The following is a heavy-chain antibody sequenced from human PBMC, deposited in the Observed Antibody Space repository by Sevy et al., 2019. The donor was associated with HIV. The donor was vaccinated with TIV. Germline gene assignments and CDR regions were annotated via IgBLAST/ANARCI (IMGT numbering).Heavy chain of an antibody. CDR2: IYHSGST. CDR1: GGSISSGGYS. J-gene: IGHJ4*02. D-gene: IGHD2-15*01. Sequence: TLSLTCAVSGGSISSGGYSWSWIRQPPGKGLEWIGYIYHSGSTYYNPSLKSRVTISVDRSKNQFSLKLSSVTAADTAVYYCARVSGVGYCSGGSCYSGFFDYWGQGTLVTVSS. CDR3: ARVSGVGYCSGGSCYSGFFDY. V-gene: IGHV4-30-2*01.